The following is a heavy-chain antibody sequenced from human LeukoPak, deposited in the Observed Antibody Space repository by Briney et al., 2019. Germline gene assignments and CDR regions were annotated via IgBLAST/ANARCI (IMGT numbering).Heavy chain of an antibody. J-gene: IGHJ6*02. D-gene: IGHD1-26*01. Sequence: TGGSLRLSCAASGFTFSTYAMGWVRQAPGKGLEWVSVISGRGSNTYYADSVKGRFTISRDNSKDTLYLQMNSLRAEDTALYYCAEYLSGSGYSYYAMDLWGQGTTVTVSS. CDR2: ISGRGSNT. V-gene: IGHV3-23*01. CDR1: GFTFSTYA. CDR3: AEYLSGSGYSYYAMDL.